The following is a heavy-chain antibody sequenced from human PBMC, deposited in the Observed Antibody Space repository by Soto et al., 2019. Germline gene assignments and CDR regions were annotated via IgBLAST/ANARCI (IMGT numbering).Heavy chain of an antibody. CDR1: GFTFSSYA. J-gene: IGHJ5*02. V-gene: IGHV3-30-3*02. CDR3: AKPYGDYVWWFDP. Sequence: QVQLVESGGGVVQPGRSLRLSCAASGFTFSSYAMHWVRQAPGKGLEWVAVISYDGSNKYYADSVKGRFTISRDNSKNTLYLQMNSLRAEDTAVYYCAKPYGDYVWWFDPWGQGTLVTVSS. D-gene: IGHD4-17*01. CDR2: ISYDGSNK.